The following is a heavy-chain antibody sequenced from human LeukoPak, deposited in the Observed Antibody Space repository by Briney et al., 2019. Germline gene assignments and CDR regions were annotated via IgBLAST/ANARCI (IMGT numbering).Heavy chain of an antibody. CDR3: GRDFWSGYQGGYDY. J-gene: IGHJ4*02. V-gene: IGHV3-74*01. CDR2: INSDGRST. D-gene: IGHD3-3*01. CDR1: GFNFNPYW. Sequence: GGSLRLSCAASGFNFNPYWMHWVRQAPGKGLVWVARINSDGRSTNYADPVKGRFTISRDNAKNTLYLQMNSLRAEDTAVYYCGRDFWSGYQGGYDYWGQGTLVTVSS.